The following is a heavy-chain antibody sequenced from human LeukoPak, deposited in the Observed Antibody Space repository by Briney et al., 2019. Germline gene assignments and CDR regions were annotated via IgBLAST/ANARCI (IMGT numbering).Heavy chain of an antibody. V-gene: IGHV1-2*02. Sequence: ASVKVSCKASGYTFTAYYMHWVRQAPGQGLEWMGWINPNTGGTNYAQKFRGRVTMTRATSISTAYMELSSLRSDDTAVYYCAKDDSFQFDSWGQGTLVTVSS. CDR3: AKDDSFQFDS. J-gene: IGHJ4*02. CDR2: INPNTGGT. CDR1: GYTFTAYY. D-gene: IGHD5-18*01.